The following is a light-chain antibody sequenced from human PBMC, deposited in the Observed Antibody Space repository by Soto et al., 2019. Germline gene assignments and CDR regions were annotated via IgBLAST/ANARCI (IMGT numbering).Light chain of an antibody. CDR3: QQAYSFPIT. J-gene: IGKJ5*01. CDR2: AAS. Sequence: DIQMTQSHSTLSASVGDGVTMTSRASQSISSWLAWYQQKPGKAPKLLIYAASSLESGVPSRFSGSGSGTDFILTISSLQPEDFATYYCQQAYSFPITFGQGTRLEI. CDR1: QSISSW. V-gene: IGKV1-12*01.